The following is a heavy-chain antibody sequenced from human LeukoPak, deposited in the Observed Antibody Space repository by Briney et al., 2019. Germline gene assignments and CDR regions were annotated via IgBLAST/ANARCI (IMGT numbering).Heavy chain of an antibody. CDR1: GYTFSNYG. CDR2: ISTNKGNT. CDR3: ARMSLLKQRIPPRPDDAFDI. D-gene: IGHD6-6*01. Sequence: ASVKVSCKASGYTFSNYGISWVRQAPGQGLEWMGWISTNKGNTKSAQKNQGRVTMTTDTSTSTVHMELRSLRSDDTAVYYCARMSLLKQRIPPRPDDAFDIWGQGTMITVSS. J-gene: IGHJ3*02. V-gene: IGHV1-18*01.